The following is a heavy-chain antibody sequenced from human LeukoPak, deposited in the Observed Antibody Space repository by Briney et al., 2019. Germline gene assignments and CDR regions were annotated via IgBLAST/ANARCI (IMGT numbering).Heavy chain of an antibody. V-gene: IGHV4-34*01. D-gene: IGHD3-22*01. CDR1: GGSFSGYY. J-gene: IGHJ5*02. CDR2: INHSGST. Sequence: KPSETLSLTCAVYGGSFSGYYWSWIRQPPGKGLEWIGEINHSGSTNYNPSLKSRVTISVDTSKNQFSLKLSSVTAADTAVYYCAREPYYYDSSHWFDPWGQGTLVTVSS. CDR3: AREPYYYDSSHWFDP.